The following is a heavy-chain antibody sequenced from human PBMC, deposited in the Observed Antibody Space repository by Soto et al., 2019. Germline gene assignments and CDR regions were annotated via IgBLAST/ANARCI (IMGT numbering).Heavy chain of an antibody. CDR2: IYYSGST. V-gene: IGHV4-61*01. CDR3: ARDPVVVVPAAIDYYYGMDV. Sequence: SETLSLTCTVSGGSFSSGSYYWSWIRQPPGKGLEWIGYIYYSGSTNYNPSLKSRVTISVDTSKNQCSLKLSSVTAADTAVYYCARDPVVVVPAAIDYYYGMDVWGQGTTVTVSS. CDR1: GGSFSSGSYY. J-gene: IGHJ6*02. D-gene: IGHD2-2*02.